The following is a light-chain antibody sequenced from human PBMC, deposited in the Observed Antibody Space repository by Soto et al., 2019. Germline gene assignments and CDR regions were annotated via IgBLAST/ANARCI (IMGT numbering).Light chain of an antibody. CDR2: DAS. J-gene: IGKJ3*01. CDR3: QQRSTWLT. CDR1: QRVSSTY. Sequence: EVVMKQAPGTPSLSRGERATLSCRACQRVSSTYLAWYQQKPGQAPRLLICDASIRATGIPARFSGSGSGTDFTLTISCLEPEDFAVYYCQQRSTWLTFGPGTKVDIK. V-gene: IGKV3D-20*02.